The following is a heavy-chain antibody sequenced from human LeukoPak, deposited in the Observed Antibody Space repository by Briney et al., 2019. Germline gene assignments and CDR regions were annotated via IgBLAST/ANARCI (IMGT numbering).Heavy chain of an antibody. CDR1: GFTFSSYG. V-gene: IGHV3-33*06. CDR3: AKEDVVVITIRYFQY. J-gene: IGHJ1*01. Sequence: SLRLSCAASGFTFSSYGMHWVRQAPGKGLEWVAVIWYDGSNKYYADSVKGRFTISRDNSKNTLYLQMNSLRTEDTAIYYCAKEDVVVITIRYFQYWGQGTLVTVSS. D-gene: IGHD3-22*01. CDR2: IWYDGSNK.